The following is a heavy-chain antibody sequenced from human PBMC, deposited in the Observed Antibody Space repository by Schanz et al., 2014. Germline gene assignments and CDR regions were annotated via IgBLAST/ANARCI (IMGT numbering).Heavy chain of an antibody. J-gene: IGHJ6*02. Sequence: EVQLVESGGGLVKPGGSLRLSCAASGFTFSSSSMNWVRQAPGKGLEWVSSIGSSSTYIFYSDSVKGRFTISRDNAKNTLYLQMNSLRAEDTAVYYCARPLGPNYYYYGLDVWGQGTTVTVSS. CDR1: GFTFSSSS. CDR2: IGSSSTYI. V-gene: IGHV3-21*01. CDR3: ARPLGPNYYYYGLDV.